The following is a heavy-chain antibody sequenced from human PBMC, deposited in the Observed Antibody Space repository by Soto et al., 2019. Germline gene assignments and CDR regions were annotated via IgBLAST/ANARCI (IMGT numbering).Heavy chain of an antibody. Sequence: GASVKVSCKASGYTFTSYAMHWVRQSPGQRLEWMGWINAGNGNTKYSQKFQGRVTITRDTSASTAYMELSSLRSEDTAVYYCARDFGAPIFGVFTYYTLFDPGGQETLVPVS. CDR2: INAGNGNT. CDR1: GYTFTSYA. V-gene: IGHV1-3*01. CDR3: ARDFGAPIFGVFTYYTLFDP. J-gene: IGHJ5*02. D-gene: IGHD3-3*01.